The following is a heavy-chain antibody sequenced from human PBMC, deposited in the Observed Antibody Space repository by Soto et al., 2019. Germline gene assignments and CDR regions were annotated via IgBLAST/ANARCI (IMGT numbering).Heavy chain of an antibody. CDR2: IYSGGST. CDR3: ARDLVAGYYYGMDV. D-gene: IGHD6-19*01. CDR1: GFTVSSNY. J-gene: IGHJ6*02. Sequence: GGSLRLSCAASGFTVSSNYMSWVRQAPGKGLEWVSVIYSGGSTYYADSVKGRFTISRDNSKNTLYLQMNSLRAEDTAVYYCARDLVAGYYYGMDVWGQGTTVTVSS. V-gene: IGHV3-53*01.